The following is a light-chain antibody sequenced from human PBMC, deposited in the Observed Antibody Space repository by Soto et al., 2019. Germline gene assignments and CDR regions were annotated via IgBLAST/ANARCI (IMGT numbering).Light chain of an antibody. CDR1: QSTNNY. CDR3: QQYNNWPLT. CDR2: GAS. Sequence: EIVMTQSPATLSVSPGERATLSCRASQSTNNYLAWYQQKPGQAPRLLIDGASTRATGIPARFSGSGSGTEFTLTISRLQSEDFAVYYCQQYNNWPLTFGGGTKVEIK. V-gene: IGKV3-15*01. J-gene: IGKJ4*01.